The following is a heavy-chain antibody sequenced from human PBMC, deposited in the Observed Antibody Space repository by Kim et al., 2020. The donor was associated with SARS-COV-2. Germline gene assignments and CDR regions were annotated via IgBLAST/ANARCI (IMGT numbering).Heavy chain of an antibody. CDR2: INHSGST. V-gene: IGHV4-34*01. Sequence: SDTLSLTCAVYGGSFSGYYWSWIRQPPGKGLEWIGEINHSGSTNYNPSLKNRVTISVDTSKNQFSLKLSSVTAADTAVYYCARGGDIVVVVAAGSWFDPWGQGTLVTVSS. CDR1: GGSFSGYY. D-gene: IGHD2-15*01. CDR3: ARGGDIVVVVAAGSWFDP. J-gene: IGHJ5*02.